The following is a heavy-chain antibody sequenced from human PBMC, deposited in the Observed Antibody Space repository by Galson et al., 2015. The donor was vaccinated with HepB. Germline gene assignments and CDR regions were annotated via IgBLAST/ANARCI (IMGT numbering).Heavy chain of an antibody. CDR1: GYTFTSYG. V-gene: IGHV1-18*01. J-gene: IGHJ3*02. Sequence: SVKVSCKASGYTFTSYGISWVRQAPGQGLEWMGWISDYNGNTKYAQKFQGRVSMTTDTSTSTAYMEVRSLRSDDTAVYYCARIFRATEAFDIWGQGTKVTVSS. D-gene: IGHD3-3*01. CDR3: ARIFRATEAFDI. CDR2: ISDYNGNT.